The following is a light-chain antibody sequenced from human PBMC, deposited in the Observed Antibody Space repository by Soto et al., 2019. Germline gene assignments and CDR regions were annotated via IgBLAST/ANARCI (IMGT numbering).Light chain of an antibody. CDR1: SSDVGNYNV. CDR2: EDI. V-gene: IGLV2-23*01. Sequence: QSALTQPASVSGSPGQSITISCTGASSDVGNYNVVSWYQQQPGTAPKLMIYEDIKRPSGVSNRFSGSRSGNTASLTISGLQAEDEADYYCCSYAGSSTWVFGGGTKLTVL. J-gene: IGLJ3*02. CDR3: CSYAGSSTWV.